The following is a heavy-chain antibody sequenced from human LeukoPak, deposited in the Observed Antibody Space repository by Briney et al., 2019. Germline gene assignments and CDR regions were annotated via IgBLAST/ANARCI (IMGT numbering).Heavy chain of an antibody. CDR2: IYYSGST. CDR3: AREEGFRELLGYYYYYMDV. D-gene: IGHD3-10*01. V-gene: IGHV4-31*03. CDR1: GASISSGGYY. J-gene: IGHJ6*03. Sequence: PSQSLSLTCTVSGASISSGGYYWSWLRQHPGKGLEWIGYIYYSGSTYYNPCLKSRVTISVDTSKNQFSLKLSSVTAADTAVYYCAREEGFRELLGYYYYYMDVWGKGTTVTVSS.